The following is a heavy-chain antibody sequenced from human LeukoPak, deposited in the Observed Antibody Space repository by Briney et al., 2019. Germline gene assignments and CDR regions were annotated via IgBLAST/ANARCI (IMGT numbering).Heavy chain of an antibody. D-gene: IGHD3-3*01. CDR1: GYTFTSYG. J-gene: IGHJ5*02. CDR2: ISAYNGNT. Sequence: APVKVSCKASGYTFTSYGISWVRQAPGQGLEWMGWISAYNGNTNYAQKLQGRVTMTTDTSTSTAYMELRSLRSDDTAVYYCARDAHVLRFLEWLLPPHWFDPWGQGTLVTVSS. V-gene: IGHV1-18*01. CDR3: ARDAHVLRFLEWLLPPHWFDP.